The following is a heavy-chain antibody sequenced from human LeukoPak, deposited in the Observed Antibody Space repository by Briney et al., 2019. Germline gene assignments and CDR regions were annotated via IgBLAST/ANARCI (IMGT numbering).Heavy chain of an antibody. CDR2: VWSDGNNK. CDR1: GFTFNTYA. Sequence: TGGSLRLSCVASGFTFNTYALHWVRQAPGKGLEWVAIVWSDGNNKFYGDSVKGRFTISRDNSENTLHLQMNGLRAEDTAMYYCAKDQGGGNYRVYFENWGQGTLVTVSP. CDR3: AKDQGGGNYRVYFEN. J-gene: IGHJ4*02. V-gene: IGHV3-33*06. D-gene: IGHD1-26*01.